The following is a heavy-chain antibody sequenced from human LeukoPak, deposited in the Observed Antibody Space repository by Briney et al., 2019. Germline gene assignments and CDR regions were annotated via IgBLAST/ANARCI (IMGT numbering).Heavy chain of an antibody. CDR1: GYTFTSYD. Sequence: ASVKVSCKASGYTFTSYDINWARQAAGQGLEWMGWMNPNSGNTGYAQKFQGRVTMTRNTSISTAYMELSSLRSEDTAVYYCARGTLWFGESTGTDYWGQGTLVTVSS. D-gene: IGHD3-10*01. V-gene: IGHV1-8*01. CDR2: MNPNSGNT. CDR3: ARGTLWFGESTGTDY. J-gene: IGHJ4*02.